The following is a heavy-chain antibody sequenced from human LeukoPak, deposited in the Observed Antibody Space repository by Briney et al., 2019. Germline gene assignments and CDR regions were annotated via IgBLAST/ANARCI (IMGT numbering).Heavy chain of an antibody. CDR2: ISSSSSYT. CDR1: GFTFSNYY. Sequence: GGSLRLSCAASGFTFSNYYMSWIRQAPGKGLEWVSYISSSSSYTNYADSVKGRFTISRDNAKNSLYLQMNSLRVKDTAVYYCARDGVAGITRDYFDYWGQGTLVTVSS. J-gene: IGHJ4*01. V-gene: IGHV3-11*06. D-gene: IGHD2-21*01. CDR3: ARDGVAGITRDYFDY.